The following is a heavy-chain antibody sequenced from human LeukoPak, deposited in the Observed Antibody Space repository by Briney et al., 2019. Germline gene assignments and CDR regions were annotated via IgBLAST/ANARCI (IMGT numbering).Heavy chain of an antibody. D-gene: IGHD3-10*01. V-gene: IGHV7-4-1*02. Sequence: ASVKVSCKASGYTFTGCYMHWVRQAPGQGLEWMGWINTNTGNPTYAQGFTGRFVFSLDTSVSTAYLQISSLKAEDTAVYYCARASLGGWYRNNWFDPWGQGTLVTVSS. CDR3: ARASLGGWYRNNWFDP. J-gene: IGHJ5*02. CDR2: INTNTGNP. CDR1: GYTFTGCY.